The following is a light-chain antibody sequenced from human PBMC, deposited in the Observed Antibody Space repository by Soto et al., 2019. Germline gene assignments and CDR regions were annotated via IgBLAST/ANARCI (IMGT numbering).Light chain of an antibody. CDR3: QQYSDSLGT. Sequence: DIVMTQSPDSLAVSLGERATINCKSSQSVLYSSNNKNYLVWYQQRPGQAPRLLIYAASSRATGIPDRFSGSGSGTDFTLTISRLAPEDFALYFCQQYSDSLGTFGQGTKVEI. CDR2: AAS. CDR1: QSVLYSSNNKNY. J-gene: IGKJ1*01. V-gene: IGKV4-1*01.